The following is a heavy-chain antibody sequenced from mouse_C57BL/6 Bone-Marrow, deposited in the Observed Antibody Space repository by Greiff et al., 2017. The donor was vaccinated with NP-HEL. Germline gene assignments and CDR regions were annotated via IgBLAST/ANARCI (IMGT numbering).Heavy chain of an antibody. CDR2: ISYGGSYT. D-gene: IGHD1-1*01. J-gene: IGHJ1*03. V-gene: IGHV5-4*03. CDR1: GFTFSSYA. CDR3: ASPYYGSSSWYFDV. Sequence: EVKLQASGGGLVKPGGSLKLSCAASGFTFSSYAMSWVRQTPEKRLEWVATISYGGSYTLSPDNVKGRFTISRDNAKNNLYLQMSHLKSEDTAMYYCASPYYGSSSWYFDVWGTGTTVTVSS.